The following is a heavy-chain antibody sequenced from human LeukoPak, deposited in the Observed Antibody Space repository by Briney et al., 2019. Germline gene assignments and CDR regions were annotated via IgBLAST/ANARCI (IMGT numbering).Heavy chain of an antibody. CDR1: GGSISSSSYY. CDR3: ARGRGGNSGDS. Sequence: SSETLSLTCTVSGGSISSSSYYWGWIRQPPGKGLEWIGEINHSGSTNYSPSLKSRVTISLDTSKNQFSLKLSSVTAADAAVYYCARGRGGNSGDSWGQGTLVTVSS. D-gene: IGHD4-23*01. J-gene: IGHJ4*02. V-gene: IGHV4-39*07. CDR2: INHSGST.